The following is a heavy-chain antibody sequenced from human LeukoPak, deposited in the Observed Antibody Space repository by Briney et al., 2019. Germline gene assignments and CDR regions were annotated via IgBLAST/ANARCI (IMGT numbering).Heavy chain of an antibody. CDR1: GYTFTSYG. CDR3: ARVKSGRGSGSYYNWFDP. J-gene: IGHJ5*02. CDR2: IGAYNGNT. Sequence: ASVKVSCMASGYTFTSYGISWVRQAPGQGLGCMGWIGAYNGNTNYAQKLQGRVTMTTDTSTSTAYMALRSLRPDDTAVYYCARVKSGRGSGSYYNWFDPWGQGTLVTVSS. D-gene: IGHD3-10*01. V-gene: IGHV1-18*01.